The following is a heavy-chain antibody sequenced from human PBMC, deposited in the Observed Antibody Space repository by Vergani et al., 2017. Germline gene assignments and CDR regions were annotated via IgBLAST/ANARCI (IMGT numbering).Heavy chain of an antibody. CDR2: IYYSGST. CDR3: ARSSGDNWFDP. CDR1: GGSISSYY. V-gene: IGHV4-59*01. Sequence: QVQLQESGPGLVKPSETLSLTCTVSGGSISSYYWSWIRQPPGKGLEWIGYIYYSGSTNYNPSLKSRVTISVDTSKNQFSLKLSSVTAAVTAVYYCARSSGDNWFDPWGQGTLVTVSS. D-gene: IGHD4-17*01. J-gene: IGHJ5*02.